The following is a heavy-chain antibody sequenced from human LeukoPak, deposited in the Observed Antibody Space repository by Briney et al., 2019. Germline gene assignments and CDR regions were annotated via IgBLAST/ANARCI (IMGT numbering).Heavy chain of an antibody. CDR3: ARSGMAVAATPWD. Sequence: PGRSLRLSCAASGFTFSSFWMTWVRQAPGKGLEWVAHINQDGSEKYYVDSVRGRFTISRDNAKNSLYLQMNSLRAEDTAVYYCARSGMAVAATPWDWGQGTLVTVSS. CDR2: INQDGSEK. J-gene: IGHJ1*01. CDR1: GFTFSSFW. D-gene: IGHD6-19*01. V-gene: IGHV3-7*05.